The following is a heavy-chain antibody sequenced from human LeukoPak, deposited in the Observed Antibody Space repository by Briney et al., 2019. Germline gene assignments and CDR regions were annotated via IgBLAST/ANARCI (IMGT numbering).Heavy chain of an antibody. D-gene: IGHD1-26*01. CDR3: ASSYSGSYYADY. CDR2: IYYSGST. Sequence: SETLSLTCTVSGGSISNKCWSWIRQPPGKGLEWIGYIYYSGSTNYNSSLKSRVTISLDTSMNQFSLRLRFVTAADTAVYYCASSYSGSYYADYWGQGTLVTVSS. CDR1: GGSISNKC. J-gene: IGHJ4*02. V-gene: IGHV4-59*08.